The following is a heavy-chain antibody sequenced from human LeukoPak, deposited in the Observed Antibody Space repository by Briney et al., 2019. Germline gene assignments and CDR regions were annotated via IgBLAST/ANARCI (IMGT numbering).Heavy chain of an antibody. CDR3: VRVAKERVGGVYCFDY. Sequence: GGSLRLSCAASGFTFSDYDMHWVRQATGKGLEWVSAIGTAGDTYYTGSVKGRFTISRENAKNSLYLQMNSLRAGDTAVYYCVRVAKERVGGVYCFDYWGQGTPVTVSS. J-gene: IGHJ4*02. CDR2: IGTAGDT. D-gene: IGHD1-1*01. CDR1: GFTFSDYD. V-gene: IGHV3-13*01.